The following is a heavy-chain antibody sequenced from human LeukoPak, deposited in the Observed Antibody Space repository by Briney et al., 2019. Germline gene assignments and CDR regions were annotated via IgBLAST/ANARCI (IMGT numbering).Heavy chain of an antibody. V-gene: IGHV3-21*01. D-gene: IGHD3-10*01. CDR1: GFTFSDYD. J-gene: IGHJ4*02. CDR3: ARDQYYGSGTYYNSSKGYFDY. CDR2: ITSGSSYI. Sequence: GGSLRLSCVASGFTFSDYDMDWVRQAPGKGLEWVSLITSGSSYIYYADSVRGRFTISRDNTKNSLYLQMNSLRAEDTAVYYCARDQYYGSGTYYNSSKGYFDYWGQGTLVTVSS.